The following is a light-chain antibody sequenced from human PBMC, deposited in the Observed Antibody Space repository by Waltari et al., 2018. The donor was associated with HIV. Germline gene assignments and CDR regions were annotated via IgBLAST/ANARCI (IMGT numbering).Light chain of an antibody. CDR3: QQYGSALYT. Sequence: EIVLTQSPGTLSLSPGERATLSCRASQSVDSDYLAWYQQKPGQPPRLLIYGASSRASGIPDRFSGSGSGTDFNLTINRLEAEDFGMYYCQQYGSALYTFGQGTNLESK. J-gene: IGKJ2*01. CDR1: QSVDSDY. V-gene: IGKV3-20*01. CDR2: GAS.